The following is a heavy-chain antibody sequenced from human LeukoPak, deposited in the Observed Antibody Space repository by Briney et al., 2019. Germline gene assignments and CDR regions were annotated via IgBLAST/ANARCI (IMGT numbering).Heavy chain of an antibody. CDR1: GFTFSSYV. CDR2: ISGSGGST. D-gene: IGHD3-3*01. J-gene: IGHJ4*02. CDR3: AKGSAYAGF. Sequence: PGGSLRLSCAASGFTFSSYVMSWVRQAPGKGLEWVSTISGSGGSTYYADSVKGRFTISRDNPKNTLSLQMNSLRAEDTAVYYCAKGSAYAGFWGQGTLVTVSS. V-gene: IGHV3-23*01.